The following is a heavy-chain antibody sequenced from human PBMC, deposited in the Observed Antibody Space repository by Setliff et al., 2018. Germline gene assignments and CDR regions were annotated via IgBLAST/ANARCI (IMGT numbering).Heavy chain of an antibody. V-gene: IGHV4-39*02. D-gene: IGHD6-25*01. CDR2: VYNTETT. CDR3: VGRDFSGGDS. J-gene: IGHJ5*01. Sequence: SETLSLTCTVSGGSISSSSYYWGWIRQPPGKGLEWIGRVYNTETTNYNPSLKSRVTISISADTSNKSFSLNLFSVTAADTAVYYCVGRDFSGGDSWGHGTLVTVSS. CDR1: GGSISSSSYY.